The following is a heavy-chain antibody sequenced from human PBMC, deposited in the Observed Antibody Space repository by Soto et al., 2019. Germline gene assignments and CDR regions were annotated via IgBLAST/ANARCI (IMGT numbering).Heavy chain of an antibody. Sequence: PSETLSLTCTVSGGSIRSYYWNWIRQPPGKGLEWIGYIYSSGSTNYNPSLKSRVTMSVDTSKNQFSLKLSSVTAADTAVYYCARVGYYDSSGYYDYWGQGTLVTVSS. CDR1: GGSIRSYY. CDR2: IYSSGST. D-gene: IGHD3-22*01. CDR3: ARVGYYDSSGYYDY. J-gene: IGHJ4*02. V-gene: IGHV4-59*01.